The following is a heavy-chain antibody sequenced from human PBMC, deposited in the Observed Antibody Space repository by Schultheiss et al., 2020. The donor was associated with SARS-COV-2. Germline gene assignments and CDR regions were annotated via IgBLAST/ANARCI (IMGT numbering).Heavy chain of an antibody. Sequence: GGSLRLSCAASGFTFSSYGMHWVRQAPGKGLEWVAVIWYDGSNKYYADSVKGRFTISRDNSKNTVYLQMNSLRAEDSAVYYCATATCDRGITCSHDSWGQGTLVTVSS. D-gene: IGHD2-2*01. CDR1: GFTFSSYG. CDR2: IWYDGSNK. V-gene: IGHV3-33*08. CDR3: ATATCDRGITCSHDS. J-gene: IGHJ4*02.